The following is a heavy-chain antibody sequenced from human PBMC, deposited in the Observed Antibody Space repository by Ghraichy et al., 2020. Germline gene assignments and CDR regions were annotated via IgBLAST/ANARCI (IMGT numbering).Heavy chain of an antibody. CDR3: ARDHEMATIGY. D-gene: IGHD5-24*01. J-gene: IGHJ4*02. Sequence: GGSLRLSCAASGFTFSSYAMHWVRQAPGKGLEWVAVISYDGSNKYYADSVKGRFTISRDNSKNTLYLQMNSLRAEDTAVYYCARDHEMATIGYWGQGTLVTVSS. V-gene: IGHV3-30-3*01. CDR1: GFTFSSYA. CDR2: ISYDGSNK.